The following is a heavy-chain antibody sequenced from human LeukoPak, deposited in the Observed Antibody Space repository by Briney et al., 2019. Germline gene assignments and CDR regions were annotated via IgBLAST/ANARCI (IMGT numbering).Heavy chain of an antibody. J-gene: IGHJ4*02. CDR1: GGTFSSYA. Sequence: SVKVFCKASGGTFSSYAISWVRQAPGQGLEWMGRIIPILGIANYAQKFQGRVTITADKSTSTAYMELSSLRSEDTAVYYCAREPTGDLYIYYFDYWGQGTLVTVSS. CDR2: IIPILGIA. CDR3: AREPTGDLYIYYFDY. V-gene: IGHV1-69*04. D-gene: IGHD7-27*01.